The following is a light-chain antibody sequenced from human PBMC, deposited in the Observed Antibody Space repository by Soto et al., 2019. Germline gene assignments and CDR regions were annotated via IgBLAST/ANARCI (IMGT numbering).Light chain of an antibody. J-gene: IGKJ3*01. CDR1: QSVSRY. V-gene: IGKV3-11*01. Sequence: EIVLTQSPATLSLSPGERATLSCRASQSVSRYLAWYQQKPGQAPRLLIYDASNRATGIPARFSGSGSGTDFTLTISSLEPEDFAVYYCQQYGGSPFTFGPGTKVDIK. CDR3: QQYGGSPFT. CDR2: DAS.